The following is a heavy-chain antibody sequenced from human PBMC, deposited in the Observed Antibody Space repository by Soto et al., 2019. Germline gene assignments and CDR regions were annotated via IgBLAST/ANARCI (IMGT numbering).Heavy chain of an antibody. CDR3: AAVPGGGANFHS. D-gene: IGHD1-26*01. Sequence: SVKVSCKASGFTFINSAIQWVRQARGQRLEWMGWIVVGSGHINYAQKFQERLSITRDMSTSTAYMELSSLTLEDTAVYYCAAVPGGGANFHSWGPGTIVTVSP. J-gene: IGHJ4*02. V-gene: IGHV1-58*02. CDR2: IVVGSGHI. CDR1: GFTFINSA.